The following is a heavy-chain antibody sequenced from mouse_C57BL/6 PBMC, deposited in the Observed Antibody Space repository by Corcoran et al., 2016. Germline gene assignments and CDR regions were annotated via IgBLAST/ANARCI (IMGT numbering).Heavy chain of an antibody. Sequence: QIQLVQSGPELKNHRETVKISCKASGNTFTTSGMSWVKQAPGKGLKWMGWINTYSGVPTYADDFKGRFAFSLETSASTAYLQINNLKNEDTATDFCARYGADAIDYWGQGTSVTVSS. CDR3: ARYGADAIDY. J-gene: IGHJ4*01. V-gene: IGHV9-3*01. D-gene: IGHD3-3*01. CDR1: GNTFTTSG. CDR2: INTYSGVP.